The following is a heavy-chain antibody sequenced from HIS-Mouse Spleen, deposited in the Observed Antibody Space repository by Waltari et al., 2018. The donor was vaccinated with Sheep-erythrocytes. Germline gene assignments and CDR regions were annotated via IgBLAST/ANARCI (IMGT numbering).Heavy chain of an antibody. D-gene: IGHD6-13*01. J-gene: IGHJ3*02. CDR3: ARETGIAASKRAFDI. V-gene: IGHV4-31*03. Sequence: QVQLQESGPGLVKPSQTLSLTCTVSGGSISSGGYYWSWIRQHPGKGLEWIGYIYYSGSTYYNPSLKSRVTISVETSKNQFSLKLSSVTAADTAVYYCARETGIAASKRAFDIWGQGTMVTVSS. CDR2: IYYSGST. CDR1: GGSISSGGYY.